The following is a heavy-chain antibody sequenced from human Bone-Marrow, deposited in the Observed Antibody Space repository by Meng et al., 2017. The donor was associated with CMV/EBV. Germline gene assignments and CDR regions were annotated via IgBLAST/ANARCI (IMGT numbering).Heavy chain of an antibody. CDR3: ARGRTVTDYYYYGMDV. CDR1: GYTFTGYY. Sequence: SVKVSCKASGYTFTGYYMHWVRQAPGQGLEWMGGIIPILGIANYAQKFQGRVTITADKSTSTAYMELSSLRSEDTAVYYCARGRTVTDYYYYGMDVWGQGTTVTVSS. V-gene: IGHV1-69*10. CDR2: IIPILGIA. J-gene: IGHJ6*02. D-gene: IGHD4-17*01.